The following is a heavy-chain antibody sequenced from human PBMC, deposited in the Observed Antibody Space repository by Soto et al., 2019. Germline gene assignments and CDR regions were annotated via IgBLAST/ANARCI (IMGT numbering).Heavy chain of an antibody. Sequence: PGGSLRLSCVVSGCTFSTYSMNWVRQAPGKGLEWVSSISSSSTYISYADSVKGRFTISRDNAENSLYLQMHSLRAEDTAVYYCAREVAGSYGKDYWGQGTLVTVSS. V-gene: IGHV3-21*01. CDR2: ISSSSTYI. CDR3: AREVAGSYGKDY. CDR1: GCTFSTYS. J-gene: IGHJ4*02. D-gene: IGHD6-19*01.